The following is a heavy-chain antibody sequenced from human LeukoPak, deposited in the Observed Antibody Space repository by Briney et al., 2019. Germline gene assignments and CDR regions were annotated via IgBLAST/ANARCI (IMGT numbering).Heavy chain of an antibody. D-gene: IGHD5-18*01. J-gene: IGHJ6*02. Sequence: SETLSLTCAVYGGSFSGYYWSWIRQPPGKGLEWIGYIYYSGSTNYNPSLKSRVTISVDTSKNQFSLKLSSVTAADTAVYYCARHYSYGYYYYGMDVWGQGTTVTVSS. CDR2: IYYSGST. V-gene: IGHV4-59*08. CDR3: ARHYSYGYYYYGMDV. CDR1: GGSFSGYY.